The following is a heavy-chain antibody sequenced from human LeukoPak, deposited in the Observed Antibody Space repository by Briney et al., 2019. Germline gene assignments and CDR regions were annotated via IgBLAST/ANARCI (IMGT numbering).Heavy chain of an antibody. CDR3: AKWGDYDVLTGYYDSDY. CDR2: VSGRDTST. CDR1: GFTFSNYA. D-gene: IGHD3-9*01. Sequence: PGGSLSLSCAASGFTFSNYAMSWVRQAPGKGLEWVSAVSGRDTSTYYTDSVKGRFTISRDNSKNTLYLQMNSLSAEDTAIYYCAKWGDYDVLTGYYDSDYWGQGTLVTVSS. J-gene: IGHJ4*02. V-gene: IGHV3-23*01.